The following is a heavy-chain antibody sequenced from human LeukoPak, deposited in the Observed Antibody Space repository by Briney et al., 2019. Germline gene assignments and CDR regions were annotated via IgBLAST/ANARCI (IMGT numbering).Heavy chain of an antibody. CDR1: GGTFSSYA. V-gene: IGHV1-69*05. J-gene: IGHJ4*02. Sequence: GASVKVSCKASGGTFSSYAISWVRQTPGQGLEWMGGIIPIFGTANYAQTFQGRVTITTDESTSTAYMELGSLRSEDTVVYYCAREVVSYFDYWGQGTLVTVSS. CDR2: IIPIFGTA. D-gene: IGHD2-21*01. CDR3: AREVVSYFDY.